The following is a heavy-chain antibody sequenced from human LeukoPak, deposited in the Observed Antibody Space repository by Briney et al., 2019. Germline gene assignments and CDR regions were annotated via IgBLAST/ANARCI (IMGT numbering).Heavy chain of an antibody. J-gene: IGHJ6*02. CDR2: IWYDGSNK. Sequence: GGSLRLSCAASGFTFSGYGMHWVRQAPGKGLEWVAVIWYDGSNKYYADSVKGRFTISRDNSKNTLYLQMNSLRAEDTAVYYCARAMWGQQLVPDYYYYYYGMDVWGQGTTVTVSS. V-gene: IGHV3-33*01. CDR1: GFTFSGYG. D-gene: IGHD6-13*01. CDR3: ARAMWGQQLVPDYYYYYYGMDV.